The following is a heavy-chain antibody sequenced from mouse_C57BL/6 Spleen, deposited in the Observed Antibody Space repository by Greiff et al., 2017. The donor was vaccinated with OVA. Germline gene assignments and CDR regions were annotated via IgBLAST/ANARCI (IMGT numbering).Heavy chain of an antibody. CDR2: ISDGGSYT. J-gene: IGHJ3*01. CDR3: ARDGRYDSWFAY. D-gene: IGHD2-4*01. V-gene: IGHV5-4*01. Sequence: DVKLVESGGGLVKPGGSLKLSCAASGFTFSSYAMSWVRQTPEKRLEWVATISDGGSYTYYPDTVKGRFTISRDNAKNNLYLQMSHLKSEDTAMYYFARDGRYDSWFAYWGQGTLVTVSA. CDR1: GFTFSSYA.